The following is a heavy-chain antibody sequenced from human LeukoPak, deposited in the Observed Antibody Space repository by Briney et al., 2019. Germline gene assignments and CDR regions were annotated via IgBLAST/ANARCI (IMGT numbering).Heavy chain of an antibody. CDR2: INPNSGGT. V-gene: IGHV1-2*02. D-gene: IGHD4-17*01. CDR3: ARDRSTVTTVYGMDV. Sequence: ASVKISFKASGYPFTGYYMHWVRQAPGQGLEWMGWINPNSGGTNYAQKFQGRVTMTRDTSISTAYMELSRLRSDDTAVYYCARDRSTVTTVYGMDVWGQGTTVTVSS. J-gene: IGHJ6*02. CDR1: GYPFTGYY.